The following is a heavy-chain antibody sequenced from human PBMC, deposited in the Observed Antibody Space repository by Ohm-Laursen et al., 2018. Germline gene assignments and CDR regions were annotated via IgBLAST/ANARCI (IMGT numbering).Heavy chain of an antibody. CDR1: GYSISSGYY. J-gene: IGHJ4*02. D-gene: IGHD6-19*01. V-gene: IGHV4-38-2*01. CDR2: IYHSGST. Sequence: GTLSLTCAVSGYSISSGYYWGWIRQPPGKGLEWIGSIYHSGSTYYNPSLKSRVTISVDTSKNQFSLKLSSVTAADTAVYYCARAAGSSGWYYFDYWGQGTLVTVSS. CDR3: ARAAGSSGWYYFDY.